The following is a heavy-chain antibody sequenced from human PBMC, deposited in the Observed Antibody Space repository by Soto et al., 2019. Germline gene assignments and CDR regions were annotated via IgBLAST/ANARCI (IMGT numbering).Heavy chain of an antibody. CDR1: GFTFSSYA. J-gene: IGHJ4*02. CDR3: AKAHAKEKYYDFWSGSIINGY. V-gene: IGHV3-23*01. Sequence: GGSLRLSCAASGFTFSSYAMSWVRQAPGKGLEWVSAISGSGGSTYYADSVKGRFTISRDNSKNTLYLQMNSLRAEDTAVYYCAKAHAKEKYYDFWSGSIINGYWGLGTLVTVSS. D-gene: IGHD3-3*01. CDR2: ISGSGGST.